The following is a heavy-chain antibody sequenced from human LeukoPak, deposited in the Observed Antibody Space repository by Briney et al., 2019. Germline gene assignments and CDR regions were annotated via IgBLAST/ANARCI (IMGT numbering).Heavy chain of an antibody. CDR3: TRNELDRRLPHY. CDR2: ISGNDDSP. J-gene: IGHJ4*02. D-gene: IGHD3-10*01. CDR1: GFTFSNYA. V-gene: IGHV3-23*01. Sequence: GESLRLSCEASGFTFSNYALSWIRQAPGKGLEWVSSISGNDDSPIYADSVKGRFTVSRDNSKNTLYLQMDSLRVEDTATYYCTRNELDRRLPHYWGQGSLVTVSS.